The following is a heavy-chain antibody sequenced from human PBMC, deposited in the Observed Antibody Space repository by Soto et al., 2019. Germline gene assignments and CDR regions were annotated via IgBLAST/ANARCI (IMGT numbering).Heavy chain of an antibody. CDR3: ARGEDIVLVPAASFFDY. CDR1: GFTVSSNF. Sequence: HPGGSLRLSCAASGFTVSSNFMIWVRQAPGKGLEWASVIYSIGTTYYADSVKGRFTISRDTSKNTLYLQMNSLRAEDTAVYYCARGEDIVLVPAASFFDYWGQGTLVTVSS. J-gene: IGHJ4*02. V-gene: IGHV3-66*01. CDR2: IYSIGTT. D-gene: IGHD2-2*01.